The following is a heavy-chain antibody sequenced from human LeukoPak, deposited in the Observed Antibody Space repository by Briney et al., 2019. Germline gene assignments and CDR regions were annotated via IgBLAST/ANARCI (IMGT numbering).Heavy chain of an antibody. J-gene: IGHJ4*02. D-gene: IGHD2/OR15-2a*01. CDR1: GFTFSSYA. V-gene: IGHV3-23*01. CDR3: SKDFAFGYYFPYY. Sequence: PGGSLRLSCAASGFTFSSYAMSWVRQAPGKGLEWVSAISGSGGSTYYADSVKGRFTISRDNSKNTLYLQMNSLRAEDTAVYYWSKDFAFGYYFPYYLGQGTLVTASS. CDR2: ISGSGGST.